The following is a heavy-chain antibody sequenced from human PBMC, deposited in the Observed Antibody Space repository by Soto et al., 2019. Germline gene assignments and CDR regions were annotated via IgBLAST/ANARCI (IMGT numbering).Heavy chain of an antibody. CDR3: ARIMVRGVINRAAFDI. D-gene: IGHD3-10*01. CDR1: GYTFTIYY. Sequence: GASVKVSCKASGYTFTIYYMHWVRQAPGQGLEWMGIINPSGGSTSYAQKFQGRVTMTRDTSTSTVYMELSSLRSEDTAVYYCARIMVRGVINRAAFDIWGQGTMVTVSS. V-gene: IGHV1-46*01. CDR2: INPSGGST. J-gene: IGHJ3*02.